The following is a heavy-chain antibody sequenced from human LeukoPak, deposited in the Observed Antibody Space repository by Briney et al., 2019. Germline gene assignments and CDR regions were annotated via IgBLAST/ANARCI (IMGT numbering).Heavy chain of an antibody. CDR2: IDSDGSTT. V-gene: IGHV3-74*01. Sequence: GGSLRLSCAASGFTFSSYWMNWVRQAPGKGLVWVSRIDSDGSTTTYADSVKGRFTISRDNAKDTLFLQMNSLRAEDTAVYFCARGRYYDMDVWGQGTTVTVSS. CDR1: GFTFSSYW. J-gene: IGHJ6*02. CDR3: ARGRYYDMDV.